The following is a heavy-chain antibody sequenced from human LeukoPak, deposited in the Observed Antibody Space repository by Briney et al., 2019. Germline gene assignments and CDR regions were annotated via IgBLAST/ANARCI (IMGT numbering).Heavy chain of an antibody. CDR1: GFTFSTFA. D-gene: IGHD2-8*02. CDR2: IFPSGGEI. Sequence: GGTLRLSCAASGFTFSTFAMNWVRQPPGKGLECGSSIFPSGGEIHYADSVRGRFTISRDNSKSTLSLQMNSLRAEDTAIYYCATYRQVLLPFESWGQGTLVTVSS. V-gene: IGHV3-23*01. J-gene: IGHJ4*02. CDR3: ATYRQVLLPFES.